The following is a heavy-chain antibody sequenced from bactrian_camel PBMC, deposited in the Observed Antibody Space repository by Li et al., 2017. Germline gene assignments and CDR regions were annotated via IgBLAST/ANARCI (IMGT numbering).Heavy chain of an antibody. Sequence: VESGGGSVQAGGSLKLSCVASEDISTFFVGWFRQVPGKGREAIAIMHSPGSETYADSVKGRFIISRDNTDNTLHLQMNSLKPEDTAKYYCTSSKDQTYCGLSLSPTYWGQGTQVTVS. CDR1: EDISTFF. V-gene: IGHV3S55*01. CDR3: TSSKDQTYCGLSLSPTY. D-gene: IGHD2*01. J-gene: IGHJ4*01. CDR2: MHSPGSE.